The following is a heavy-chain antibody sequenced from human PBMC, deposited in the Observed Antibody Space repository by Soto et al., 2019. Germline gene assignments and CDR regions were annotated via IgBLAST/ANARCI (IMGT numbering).Heavy chain of an antibody. D-gene: IGHD2-21*02. CDR2: IIPILDTA. CDR1: GGTFTSYT. CDR3: ARGVTDPTRGDH. J-gene: IGHJ4*02. V-gene: IGHV1-69*08. Sequence: QVQLVQSGAEVKKPGSSVKVSCKASGGTFTSYTINWVRQAPGQGLEWMGRIIPILDTANYAQKFQSRVTVTADKSTGTAFMELTSLRSEDTAVYYCARGVTDPTRGDHWGQGTLVTVSS.